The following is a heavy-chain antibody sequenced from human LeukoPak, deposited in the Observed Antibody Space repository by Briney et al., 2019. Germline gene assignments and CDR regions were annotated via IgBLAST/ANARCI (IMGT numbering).Heavy chain of an antibody. CDR3: AKDEGESHSSGWPFDY. D-gene: IGHD6-19*01. Sequence: GGSLRLSCAASGFTFSSYAMSWVRQAPGKGLEWVSAISGSGGSTYYADSVKGRFTISRGNSKNTLYLQMNSLRAEDTAVYYCAKDEGESHSSGWPFDYWGQGTLVTVSS. CDR1: GFTFSSYA. V-gene: IGHV3-23*01. J-gene: IGHJ4*02. CDR2: ISGSGGST.